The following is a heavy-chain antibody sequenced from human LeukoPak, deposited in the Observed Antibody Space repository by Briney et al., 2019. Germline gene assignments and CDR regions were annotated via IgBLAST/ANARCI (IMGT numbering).Heavy chain of an antibody. D-gene: IGHD3-3*01. Sequence: GASVKVSCKASGYTFSGYYVHWMRQAPGRGLEWLGYVKSNNGGTHYAQKFQGRVTMTRDTSISTAYMELSRLRSDDTAVYYCARETDYDFWSGYYMRAEYFQHWGQGTLVTVSS. CDR3: ARETDYDFWSGYYMRAEYFQH. V-gene: IGHV1-2*02. CDR2: VKSNNGGT. J-gene: IGHJ1*01. CDR1: GYTFSGYY.